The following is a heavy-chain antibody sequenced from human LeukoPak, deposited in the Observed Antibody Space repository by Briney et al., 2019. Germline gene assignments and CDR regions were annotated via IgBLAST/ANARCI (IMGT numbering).Heavy chain of an antibody. CDR2: IYYSGST. CDR3: ARDLLRPYAFDI. CDR1: GGSISSYY. J-gene: IGHJ4*02. V-gene: IGHV4-59*01. Sequence: SETLSLTCTVSGGSISSYYWSWIRRPPGKGLEWIGYIYYSGSTNYNPSLKSRVTISVDTSKDQFSLKLSSVTAADTAVYYCARDLLRPYAFDIWGQGTLVTVSS. D-gene: IGHD3-16*01.